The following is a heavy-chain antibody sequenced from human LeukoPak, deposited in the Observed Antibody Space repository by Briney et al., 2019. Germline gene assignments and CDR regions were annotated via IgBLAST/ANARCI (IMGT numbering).Heavy chain of an antibody. CDR3: ARDRAAAGTWFDY. Sequence: SVKVSCKASGGTFSNYAINWVRQAPGQGLEWMGGIIPIFGTANYAQKFQGRVTITADESKTTAYMDLSSLRSEDTAVYYCARDRAAAGTWFDYWGQGTLVTVSS. CDR2: IIPIFGTA. V-gene: IGHV1-69*01. J-gene: IGHJ4*02. CDR1: GGTFSNYA. D-gene: IGHD6-13*01.